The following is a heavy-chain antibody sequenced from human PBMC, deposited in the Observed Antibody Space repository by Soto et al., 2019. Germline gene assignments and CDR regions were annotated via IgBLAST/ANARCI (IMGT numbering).Heavy chain of an antibody. V-gene: IGHV4-34*01. CDR2: INHSGST. CDR3: ARGGYDILTGYTDY. J-gene: IGHJ4*02. Sequence: KPSETLSVTCAVYGGSFSGYYWSWIRQPPGKGLEWIGEINHSGSTNYNPSLKSRVTISVDTSKNQFSLKLSSVTAADTAVYYCARGGYDILTGYTDYWGQGTLVTVSS. D-gene: IGHD3-9*01. CDR1: GGSFSGYY.